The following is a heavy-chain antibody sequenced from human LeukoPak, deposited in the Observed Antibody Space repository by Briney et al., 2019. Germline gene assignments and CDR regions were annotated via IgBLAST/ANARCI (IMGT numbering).Heavy chain of an antibody. J-gene: IGHJ4*02. Sequence: GGSLRLSCAASGFTFSSYGMHWVRQAPGKGLEWVAFIRYDGSNKYYADSVKGRFTISRDNSKNTLYLQMNSLRAEDTAVYYCARQHSSGWPIGYWGQGTLVTVSS. CDR3: ARQHSSGWPIGY. CDR1: GFTFSSYG. CDR2: IRYDGSNK. D-gene: IGHD6-19*01. V-gene: IGHV3-30*02.